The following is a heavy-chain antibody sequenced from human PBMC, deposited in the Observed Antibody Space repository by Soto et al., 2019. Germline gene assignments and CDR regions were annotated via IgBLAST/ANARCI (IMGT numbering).Heavy chain of an antibody. V-gene: IGHV1-18*01. D-gene: IGHD2-15*01. Sequence: QVQLVQSGAEVEKPGASIKVSCRASLYSFTTYAINWVRQAPGQAPEWVGRINTYNGKTNFAQRLQDRVTLTRDTATNTAYMELRRLTSDDTGVYFCARDASHWGYSDLWGQGTLVTVSS. J-gene: IGHJ5*02. CDR1: LYSFTTYA. CDR2: INTYNGKT. CDR3: ARDASHWGYSDL.